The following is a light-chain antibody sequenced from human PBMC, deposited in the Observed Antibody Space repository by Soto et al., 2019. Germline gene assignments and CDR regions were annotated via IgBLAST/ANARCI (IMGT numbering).Light chain of an antibody. Sequence: IALTQSPGTPSLSPGDRATLSCRARQSVPNNYIAWYQQKPRQAPRLLIYGASRRATGIPDRFSGSGSGTDFTLTINRLAPEDSAMYYCQQYGSSPYNFGHGSKLEIK. CDR3: QQYGSSPYN. V-gene: IGKV3-20*01. CDR1: QSVPNNY. J-gene: IGKJ2*01. CDR2: GAS.